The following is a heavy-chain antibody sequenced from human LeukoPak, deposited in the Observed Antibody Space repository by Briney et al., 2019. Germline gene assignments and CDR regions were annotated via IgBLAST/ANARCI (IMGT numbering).Heavy chain of an antibody. CDR1: GGSISSYY. CDR3: ARGKDYVPPYYFDY. D-gene: IGHD4-17*01. V-gene: IGHV4-59*01. J-gene: IGHJ4*02. Sequence: PSQTLPLTCTVSGGSISSYYWSWIRQPPGEGLEWIGYIYYSGSTNCNPSLKSRVTISVDTSKNQFSLKLSSVTAADTAVYYCARGKDYVPPYYFDYWGQGTLVTVSS. CDR2: IYYSGST.